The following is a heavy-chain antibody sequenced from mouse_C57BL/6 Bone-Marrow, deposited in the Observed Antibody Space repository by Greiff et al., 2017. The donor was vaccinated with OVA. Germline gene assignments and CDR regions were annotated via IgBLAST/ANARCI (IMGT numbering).Heavy chain of an antibody. J-gene: IGHJ4*01. V-gene: IGHV1-81*01. D-gene: IGHD3-2*02. Sequence: VKLMESGAELARPGASVKLSCKASGYTFTSYGISWVKQRTGQGLEWIGEIYPRSGNTYYNEKFKGKATLTADKSSSTAYMELRSLTSEDSAVYFCARSAQATLYAMDYWGQGTSVTVSS. CDR1: GYTFTSYG. CDR2: IYPRSGNT. CDR3: ARSAQATLYAMDY.